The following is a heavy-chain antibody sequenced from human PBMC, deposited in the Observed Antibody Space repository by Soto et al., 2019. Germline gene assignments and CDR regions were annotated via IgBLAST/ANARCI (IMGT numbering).Heavy chain of an antibody. D-gene: IGHD6-6*01. CDR3: AKAEGGPRSSPFDWYFDL. CDR1: GFTFSSYA. Sequence: GGSLRLSCAASGFTFSSYAMSWVRQAPGKGLEWVSAISGSGGSTYYADSVKGRFTISRDNSKNTLYLQMNSLRAEDTAVYYCAKAEGGPRSSPFDWYFDLWGRGTLVTVSS. J-gene: IGHJ2*01. CDR2: ISGSGGST. V-gene: IGHV3-23*01.